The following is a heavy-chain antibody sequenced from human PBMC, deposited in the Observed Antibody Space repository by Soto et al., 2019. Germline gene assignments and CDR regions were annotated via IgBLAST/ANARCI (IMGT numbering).Heavy chain of an antibody. J-gene: IGHJ6*02. CDR1: GGTFSSYA. V-gene: IGHV1-69*13. Sequence: SVKVSCKASGGTFSSYAISWVRQAPGQGLEWMGGIIPIFGTANYAQKFQGRVTITADESTSTAYMELSSLRSEDTAVYYCAREYCSGGSCYPEVYYYYYGMDVWGQGTTVTVSS. D-gene: IGHD2-15*01. CDR3: AREYCSGGSCYPEVYYYYYGMDV. CDR2: IIPIFGTA.